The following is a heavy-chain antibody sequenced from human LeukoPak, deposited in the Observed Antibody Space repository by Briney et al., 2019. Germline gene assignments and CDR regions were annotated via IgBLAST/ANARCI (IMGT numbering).Heavy chain of an antibody. Sequence: QPGGSLRLSCAASGFTFSSYAMHWVRQAPGKGLEWVAVISYDGSNKYYADSVKGRFSISRDNSKNTLYLQMNSLRAEDTAVYYCARDVHYYGYLTTFDYWGQGTLVTVPS. J-gene: IGHJ4*02. V-gene: IGHV3-30-3*01. CDR2: ISYDGSNK. CDR1: GFTFSSYA. CDR3: ARDVHYYGYLTTFDY. D-gene: IGHD3-10*01.